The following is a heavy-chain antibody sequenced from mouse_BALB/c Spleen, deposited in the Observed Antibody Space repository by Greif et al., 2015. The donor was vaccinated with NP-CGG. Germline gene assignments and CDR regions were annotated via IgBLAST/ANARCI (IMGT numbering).Heavy chain of an antibody. V-gene: IGHV3-6*02. Sequence: EVPLQQSGPGLVKPSQSLSLTCSVTGYSITSGYYWNWIRQFPGNKLEWMGYISYDGSNNYNPSLKNRISITRDTSKNQFFLKLNSVTTEDTATYYGAREGDYFDYWGQGTTLTVSS. J-gene: IGHJ2*01. CDR3: AREGDYFDY. CDR1: GYSITSGYY. CDR2: ISYDGSN.